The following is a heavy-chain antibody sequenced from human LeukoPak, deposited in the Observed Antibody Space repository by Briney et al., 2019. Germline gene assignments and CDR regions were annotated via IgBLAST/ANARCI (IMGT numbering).Heavy chain of an antibody. CDR1: GGSFSSYY. Sequence: SETLSLTCAVYGGSFSSYYWSWIRQPPGKGLEWIGEINHSGSTNYNPSLKSRVTISVDTSKNQFSLKLSSVTAADTAVYYCARGGHGYSSSDDYFDYWGQGTLVTVSS. CDR3: ARGGHGYSSSDDYFDY. CDR2: INHSGST. V-gene: IGHV4-34*01. J-gene: IGHJ4*02. D-gene: IGHD6-6*01.